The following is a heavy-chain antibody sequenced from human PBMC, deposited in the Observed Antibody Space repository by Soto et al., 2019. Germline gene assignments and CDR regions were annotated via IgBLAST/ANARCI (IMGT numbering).Heavy chain of an antibody. CDR2: ISGSGGRT. V-gene: IGHV3-23*01. J-gene: IGHJ3*02. Sequence: EVQLLESGGGLVQPGGSLRLSCAASGFTFSSYAMSWVRQAPGKGLEWVSAISGSGGRTYYADSVKGRFTISRDNSKNPLYLQMNSLRAEDTAVYYCARETGYSSGWYEASDAFDIWGQGTMVTVSS. D-gene: IGHD6-19*01. CDR1: GFTFSSYA. CDR3: ARETGYSSGWYEASDAFDI.